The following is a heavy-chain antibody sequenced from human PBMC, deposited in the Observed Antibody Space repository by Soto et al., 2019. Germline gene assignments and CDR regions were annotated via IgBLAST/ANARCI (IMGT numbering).Heavy chain of an antibody. CDR2: INPNSGGT. V-gene: IGHV1-2*02. J-gene: IGHJ5*02. D-gene: IGHD3-10*01. CDR3: ARGSGVWFDP. Sequence: QVQLVQSGAEVKKPGASVKVSCKASGYTFTGYYMHWVRQAPGQGLGWMGWINPNSGGTNYAQKLQGGVTMTRDTSIRTAYMELSRLRSDDTAVYYCARGSGVWFDPWGAGTLVTVTS. CDR1: GYTFTGYY.